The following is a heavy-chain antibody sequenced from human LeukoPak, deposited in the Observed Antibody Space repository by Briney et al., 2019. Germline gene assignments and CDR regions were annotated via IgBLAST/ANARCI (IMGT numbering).Heavy chain of an antibody. V-gene: IGHV3-7*01. J-gene: IGHJ4*02. D-gene: IGHD4-17*01. CDR1: GFTFSSYW. CDR2: IKQDGSEK. CDR3: ARYSVLRYYFDY. Sequence: PGGSLRLSCAASGFTFSSYWMSWVRQAPGKGLEWVANIKQDGSEKYYVDSVKGRFTISRDNAKHSLYLKMNSQTAGDTAVYYCARYSVLRYYFDYWGQGTLVTVSS.